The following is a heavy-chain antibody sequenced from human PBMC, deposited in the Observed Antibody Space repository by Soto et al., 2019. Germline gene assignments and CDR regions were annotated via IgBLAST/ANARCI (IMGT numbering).Heavy chain of an antibody. CDR3: ARGGYSSSSGLYYYGMDV. D-gene: IGHD6-6*01. CDR1: GFTWSNYA. J-gene: IGHJ6*02. Sequence: LRLSCDTSGFTWSNYAMIWVRQAPGRVLEWVSGISGSGDDTYYADSVKGRFSISRDPSKTALYLQMNSLRAEDTAVYYCARGGYSSSSGLYYYGMDVWGQGTTVTVSS. V-gene: IGHV3-23*01. CDR2: ISGSGDDT.